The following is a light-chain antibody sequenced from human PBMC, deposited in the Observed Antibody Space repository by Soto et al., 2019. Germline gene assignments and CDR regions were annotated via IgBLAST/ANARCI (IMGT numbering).Light chain of an antibody. CDR1: QSVSTY. Sequence: EIVLTQSPATLSLSPGERATLSCRASQSVSTYLAWYQQKPGQAPRLLIYDASKRATGIPVRFSGSGSGTDFTLTISSLEPEDFAVYYCQLRSNWPPPFGGGTKVEIK. CDR2: DAS. CDR3: QLRSNWPPP. J-gene: IGKJ4*01. V-gene: IGKV3-11*01.